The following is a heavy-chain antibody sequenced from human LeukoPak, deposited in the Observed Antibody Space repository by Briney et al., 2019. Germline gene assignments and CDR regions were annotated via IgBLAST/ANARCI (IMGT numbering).Heavy chain of an antibody. CDR2: IGTAGDT. V-gene: IGHV3-13*01. J-gene: IGHJ4*02. Sequence: GGSLRLSCAASGFTFTNYDMPWVRQAAGKGLEWVSAIGTAGDTYYPGSVKGRFTISRENAKNSLYLQMNSLSAGDTAVYYSASSPAYSSSCYAIDKWGQGTLVTVSS. CDR1: GFTFTNYD. CDR3: ASSPAYSSSCYAIDK. D-gene: IGHD6-13*01.